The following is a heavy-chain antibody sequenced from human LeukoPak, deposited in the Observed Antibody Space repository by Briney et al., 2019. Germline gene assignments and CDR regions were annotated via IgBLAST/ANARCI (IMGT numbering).Heavy chain of an antibody. Sequence: GGSLRLSCAASGFALSSTAMSWARQAPGKGLEWVSTIAISDGKTYYADSVKGRFSISRDNSKNTLYLQMNSLRAEDTAVYYCAKLGTSDDYWGQGTLVTVPS. J-gene: IGHJ4*02. D-gene: IGHD2-2*01. CDR1: GFALSSTA. CDR3: AKLGTSDDY. V-gene: IGHV3-23*01. CDR2: IAISDGKT.